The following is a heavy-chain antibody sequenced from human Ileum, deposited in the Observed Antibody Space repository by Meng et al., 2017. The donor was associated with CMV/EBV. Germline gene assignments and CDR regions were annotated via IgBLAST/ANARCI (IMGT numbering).Heavy chain of an antibody. D-gene: IGHD4-17*01. CDR3: ARDYGDYEKFYYYGMDV. CDR1: GFTFSSYS. J-gene: IGHJ6*02. Sequence: GESLKISCAASGFTFSSYSMNWVRQAPGKGLEWVSSISSSSSYIYYADSVKGRLTISRDNAKNSLYLQMNSLGAEDTAVYYCARDYGDYEKFYYYGMDVWGQGTTVTVSS. CDR2: ISSSSSYI. V-gene: IGHV3-21*01.